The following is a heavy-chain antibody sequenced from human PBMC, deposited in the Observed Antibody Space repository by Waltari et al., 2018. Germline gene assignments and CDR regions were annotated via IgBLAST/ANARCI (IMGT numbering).Heavy chain of an antibody. Sequence: QVQLQESGPGLVKPSETLSLTCTVSGGSISSHYWSWIRQPPGKGLEWIGYIYYSGRTNYNPSLKSRVTISVDTSKNQFSLKLSSVTAADTAVYYCARDYYGSGSSLWGQGTLVTVSS. J-gene: IGHJ4*02. CDR1: GGSISSHY. CDR2: IYYSGRT. V-gene: IGHV4-59*11. D-gene: IGHD3-10*01. CDR3: ARDYYGSGSSL.